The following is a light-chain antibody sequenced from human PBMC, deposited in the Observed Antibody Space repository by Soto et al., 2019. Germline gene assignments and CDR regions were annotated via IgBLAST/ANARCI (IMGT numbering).Light chain of an antibody. CDR3: QQYGSSGT. V-gene: IGKV3-20*01. CDR1: ESVSIHY. J-gene: IGKJ1*01. Sequence: DIVLTLSLVALSLSPGERVTLSFRASESVSIHYLAWYQQKPGHAPRLLIFVSFNCATGIRARLCGTRSGTDFTLINSRLEPEDFAVYYCQQYGSSGTFGQRTKVDIK. CDR2: VSF.